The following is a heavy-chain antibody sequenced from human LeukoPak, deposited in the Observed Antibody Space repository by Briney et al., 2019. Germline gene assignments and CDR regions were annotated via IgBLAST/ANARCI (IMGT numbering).Heavy chain of an antibody. CDR1: RITFSSYW. J-gene: IGHJ4*02. CDR3: GTLPHYDGTGIHDF. V-gene: IGHV3-7*03. D-gene: IGHD3-16*01. Sequence: GSLRLSCVAPRITFSSYWMTWVRQAPGKGLEWVANIKQDGSVKNYLDSVKGRFAVSRDNTKKSLFLQMNRLKAEDTAVYYCGTLPHYDGTGIHDFWGQGTLVSVSS. CDR2: IKQDGSVK.